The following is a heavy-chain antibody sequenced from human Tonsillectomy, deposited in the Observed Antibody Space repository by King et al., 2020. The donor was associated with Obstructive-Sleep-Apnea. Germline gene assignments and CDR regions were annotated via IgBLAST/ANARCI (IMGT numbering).Heavy chain of an antibody. J-gene: IGHJ4*02. CDR2: IRYDGSNK. V-gene: IGHV3-30*02. Sequence: VQLVESGGGVVQPGRSLRLSCAASGFTFSSYGMHWVRQAPGKGLEWVAFIRYDGSNKYYADSVKGRFTISRDNSKNTLYLQMNSLRAEDTAVYYCAKWDYGSGSYYTFDYWGQGTLVTVSS. D-gene: IGHD3-10*01. CDR1: GFTFSSYG. CDR3: AKWDYGSGSYYTFDY.